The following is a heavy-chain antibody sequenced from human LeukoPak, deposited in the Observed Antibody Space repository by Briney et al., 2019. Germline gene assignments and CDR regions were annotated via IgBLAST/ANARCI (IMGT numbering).Heavy chain of an antibody. V-gene: IGHV3-74*01. Sequence: GGSLRLYCVASGYSFSSYWMHWVRQVPGKGLVWVSRIDNYGRTTDYADSVKGRFTISRDNVQNTLYLQMNSLNAEDTAVYYCARDVGGAGSFWGQGTLVTVSS. CDR2: IDNYGRTT. D-gene: IGHD3-10*01. CDR1: GYSFSSYW. J-gene: IGHJ4*02. CDR3: ARDVGGAGSF.